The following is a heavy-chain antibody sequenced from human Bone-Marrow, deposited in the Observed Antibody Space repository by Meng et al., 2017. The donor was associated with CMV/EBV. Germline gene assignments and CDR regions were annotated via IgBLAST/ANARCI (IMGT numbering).Heavy chain of an antibody. D-gene: IGHD6-13*01. V-gene: IGHV3-11*04. J-gene: IGHJ4*02. CDR1: GFTFSDYY. Sequence: GESLKISCAASGFTFSDYYMSWIRQAPGKGLEWVSYISSSGSTIYYAGSVKGRFTISRDNAKNSLYLQMNSLRAEDTAVYYCARGGRKGRFQQLVSVGWGYWGQGTLVTVSS. CDR2: ISSSGSTI. CDR3: ARGGRKGRFQQLVSVGWGY.